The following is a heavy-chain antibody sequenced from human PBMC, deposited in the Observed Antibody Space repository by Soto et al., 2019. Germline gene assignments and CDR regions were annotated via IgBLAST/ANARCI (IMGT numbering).Heavy chain of an antibody. J-gene: IGHJ5*02. V-gene: IGHV1-69*06. D-gene: IGHD1-26*01. Sequence: ASVKVSCKASGGTFSSYAISWVRQAPGQGLEWMGGIIPIFGTANYAQKVQGRVTITADKSTSTAYMELSSLRSEDTAVYYCARDFPRVVGATRDWFDPWGQGTLVTVSS. CDR1: GGTFSSYA. CDR3: ARDFPRVVGATRDWFDP. CDR2: IIPIFGTA.